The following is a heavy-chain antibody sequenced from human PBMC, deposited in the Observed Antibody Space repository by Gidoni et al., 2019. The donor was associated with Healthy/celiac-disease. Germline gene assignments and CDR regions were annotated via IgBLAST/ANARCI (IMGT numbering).Heavy chain of an antibody. Sequence: QVQLVHSGAEVKKPGSSVNVSCKASGVPFSSYAIILVRQAPGQGLEWMGGIIPIFGTANYAQKFQGRVTITADKSTSTAYMELSSLRSEDTAVYYCARAPILGYCSSTSCYSFWFDPWGQGTLVTVSS. CDR1: GVPFSSYA. CDR2: IIPIFGTA. CDR3: ARAPILGYCSSTSCYSFWFDP. V-gene: IGHV1-69*06. D-gene: IGHD2-2*01. J-gene: IGHJ5*02.